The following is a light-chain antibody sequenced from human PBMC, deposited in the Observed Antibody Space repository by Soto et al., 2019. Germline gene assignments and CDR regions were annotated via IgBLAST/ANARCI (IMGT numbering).Light chain of an antibody. V-gene: IGKV3-15*01. J-gene: IGKJ1*01. CDR1: QSVNSD. CDR3: QQYNQWPPWT. Sequence: EIVMTQSPATLSVSPGERATLSCRASQSVNSDLAWYQQKPGQAPRLLIYGASTRATGIPARFRGSGSGTDFTLTISSLQSEDFAVYYCQQYNQWPPWTFGQGTKVDNK. CDR2: GAS.